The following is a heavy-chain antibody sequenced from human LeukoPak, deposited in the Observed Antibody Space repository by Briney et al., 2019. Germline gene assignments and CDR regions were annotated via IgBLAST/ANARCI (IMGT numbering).Heavy chain of an antibody. D-gene: IGHD3-10*01. V-gene: IGHV4-59*01. CDR1: GGSISTYY. CDR3: VRSADRVIRGAPPYYYYYMDV. Sequence: PSETLSLTCTVSGGSISTYYWSWVRQPPGKGLEWIGYGYYSGSTDYIPSLKSRVTISVDTSKNQFSLKLTPVTAADTAVYYCVRSADRVIRGAPPYYYYYMDVWGRGTTVTVSS. CDR2: GYYSGST. J-gene: IGHJ6*03.